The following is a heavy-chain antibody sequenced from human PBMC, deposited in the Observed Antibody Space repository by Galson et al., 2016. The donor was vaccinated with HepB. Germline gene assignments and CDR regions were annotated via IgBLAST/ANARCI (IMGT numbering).Heavy chain of an antibody. Sequence: SLRLSCAASGFSFSHAWMHWVRQAPGKGLEWVGRIKSKTDGGTTDYSAPVKGRFAISRDNSKDTLYLQMNRLKTEDTGVYYCTVAASYDFWSGYYMLEPWGQGTLVTVSS. CDR3: TVAASYDFWSGYYMLEP. CDR2: IKSKTDGGTT. D-gene: IGHD3-3*01. CDR1: GFSFSHAW. V-gene: IGHV3-15*07. J-gene: IGHJ5*02.